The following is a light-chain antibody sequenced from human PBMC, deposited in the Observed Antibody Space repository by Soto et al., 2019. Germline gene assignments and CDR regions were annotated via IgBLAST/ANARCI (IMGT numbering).Light chain of an antibody. CDR2: AAS. CDR3: QKYNSAPWT. Sequence: DIEMTQSPSSLSASLGDTVTITCRASQGIGNFLAWYQQKPGDVPKLLIYAASTVQSGGPSRFSGSGSGTDFTLTISSLQPEDVATYYCQKYNSAPWTFGQGTKVEIK. V-gene: IGKV1-27*01. CDR1: QGIGNF. J-gene: IGKJ1*01.